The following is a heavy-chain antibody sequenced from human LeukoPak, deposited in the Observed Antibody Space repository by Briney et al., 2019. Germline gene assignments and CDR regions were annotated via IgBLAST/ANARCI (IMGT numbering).Heavy chain of an antibody. CDR1: GGSFSGYY. J-gene: IGHJ4*02. V-gene: IGHV4-34*01. CDR3: ARGLELGDDSSGHCLDY. Sequence: PSETLSLTCAVYGGSFSGYYWSWIRQPPGKGLEWIGEINHSGSTNYNPSLKSRVTISVDTSKNQFSLKLSSVTAADTAVYYCARGLELGDDSSGHCLDYWGQGTLVTVSS. CDR2: INHSGST. D-gene: IGHD3-22*01.